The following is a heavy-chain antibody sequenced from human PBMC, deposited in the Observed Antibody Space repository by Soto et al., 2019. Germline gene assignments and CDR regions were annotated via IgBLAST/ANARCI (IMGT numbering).Heavy chain of an antibody. Sequence: EVQLVQSGGGLGRPGGSPRLSCAASGFNFNNAWMSWVRQAPGKGLEWVGRIKTNADGATTDYAAPVKGRFTISRDDSEKTLYLQMSSLRTDDTAVYFCTTHVLQVSDWIMFFDYWGQGVLVTVSS. J-gene: IGHJ4*02. CDR2: IKTNADGATT. D-gene: IGHD2-2*03. CDR1: GFNFNNAW. V-gene: IGHV3-15*01. CDR3: TTHVLQVSDWIMFFDY.